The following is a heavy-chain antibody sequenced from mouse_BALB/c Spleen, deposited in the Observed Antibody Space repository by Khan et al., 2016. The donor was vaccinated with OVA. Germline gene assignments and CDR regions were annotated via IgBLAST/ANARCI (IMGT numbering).Heavy chain of an antibody. J-gene: IGHJ2*01. CDR2: IIPTSGYT. CDR1: GYTFTTYW. CDR3: TRERIDY. V-gene: IGHV1-7*01. Sequence: VQLQQSGAELAKPGASVKMSCKASGYTFTTYWMHWVKQRPGQGLEWIGYIIPTSGYTYYNEKFKDRATLSADKSSSTAYMQLSSLTSEDSAVYYCTRERIDYWGQGTTLTVSS.